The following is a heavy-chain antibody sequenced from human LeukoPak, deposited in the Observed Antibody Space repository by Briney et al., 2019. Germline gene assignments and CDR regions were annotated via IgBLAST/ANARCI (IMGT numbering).Heavy chain of an antibody. D-gene: IGHD3-16*01. CDR2: IYTSDST. CDR1: GASISSYY. Sequence: KTSETLSLTCTVSGASISSYYWSWIRQPAGKRLECIGRIYTSDSTNYNPSLKSRVTMSVDTSKNQFSLRLSSLTAADTAVYYCAREAWAGYFDYWGQGTLVTVSS. V-gene: IGHV4-4*07. CDR3: AREAWAGYFDY. J-gene: IGHJ4*02.